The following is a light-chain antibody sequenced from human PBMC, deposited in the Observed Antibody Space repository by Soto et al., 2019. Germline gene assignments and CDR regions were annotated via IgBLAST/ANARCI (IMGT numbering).Light chain of an antibody. J-gene: IGKJ5*01. V-gene: IGKV3-11*01. Sequence: EIVLTQSPATLSLSPGERATLSCGANQSVITVLAWYQQKPGQAPRLLIYDASTRATGVTARFSGGGSGTDFTITVRTFDSEGFGVYYCQPRTSWPTTPFGNGTRQNIK. CDR2: DAS. CDR1: QSVITV. CDR3: QPRTSWPTTP.